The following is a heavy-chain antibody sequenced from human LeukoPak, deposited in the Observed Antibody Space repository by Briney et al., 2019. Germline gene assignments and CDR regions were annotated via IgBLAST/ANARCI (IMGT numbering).Heavy chain of an antibody. D-gene: IGHD6-6*01. CDR1: GYTFTGYY. Sequence: ASVKVSCKASGYTFTGYYMHWVRQAPGQGLEWMGWINPNSGGTNYAQKFQDRVTMTRDTSISTAYMELSRLRSDDTAVYYCARVGEYSSSSGRFDYWGQGTLVTVSS. CDR2: INPNSGGT. J-gene: IGHJ4*02. CDR3: ARVGEYSSSSGRFDY. V-gene: IGHV1-2*02.